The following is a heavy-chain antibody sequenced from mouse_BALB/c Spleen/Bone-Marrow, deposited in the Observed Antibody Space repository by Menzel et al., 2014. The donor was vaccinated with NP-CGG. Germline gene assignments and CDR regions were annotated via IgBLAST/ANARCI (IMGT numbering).Heavy chain of an antibody. D-gene: IGHD2-3*01. V-gene: IGHV1-14*01. CDR1: GYTFTSYI. CDR2: INPYNDGT. Sequence: EVHLVESGPELVKPGASVKMSCKASGYTFTSYIMHWVKQKPGQGLEWIGCINPYNDGTKYNEKFKGKATLTSDKSSSTAYMELSSLTSEDSAVYYCARRWLPYAMDYWGQGTSVTVSS. CDR3: ARRWLPYAMDY. J-gene: IGHJ4*01.